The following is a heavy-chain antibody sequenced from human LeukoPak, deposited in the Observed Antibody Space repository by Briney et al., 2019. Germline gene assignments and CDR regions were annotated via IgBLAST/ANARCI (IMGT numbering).Heavy chain of an antibody. CDR1: GFIFSTYW. V-gene: IGHV3-7*01. CDR2: IKEDGGET. Sequence: PGGSLRLSCAASGFIFSTYWMSWVRQAPGKGLEWVAKIKEDGGETHYVDSIKGRFIISRDNAKNSLYLEMNSLRAEDTAVYYCARDVSIVGGTKTDLWGQGTLVTVSS. CDR3: ARDVSIVGGTKTDL. D-gene: IGHD1-26*01. J-gene: IGHJ4*02.